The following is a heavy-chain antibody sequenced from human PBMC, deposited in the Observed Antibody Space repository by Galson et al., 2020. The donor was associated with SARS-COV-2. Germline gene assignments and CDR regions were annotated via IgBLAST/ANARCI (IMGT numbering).Heavy chain of an antibody. D-gene: IGHD2-2*01. CDR3: ARESSSRDGDYYYYMDV. V-gene: IGHV1-2*04. CDR1: GYTFTGYY. CDR2: INPNSGGT. J-gene: IGHJ6*03. Sequence: ASVKVSCKASGYTFTGYYMHWVRQAPGQGLEWMGWINPNSGGTNYAQKVQGWVTMTRDTSISTAYMELSRLRADDTAVYYCARESSSRDGDYYYYMDVWGKGTTVTVSS.